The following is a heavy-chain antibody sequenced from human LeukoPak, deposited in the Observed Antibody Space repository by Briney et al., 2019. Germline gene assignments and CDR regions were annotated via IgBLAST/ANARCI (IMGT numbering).Heavy chain of an antibody. CDR2: ISAYNGNT. CDR3: ARAPADYESFDY. Sequence: ASVKVSCKASGYTFTSYGISWVRQAPGHGLEWMGWISAYNGNTNYAQKLQGRVTMTTDTSTSTAYMELRSLRSDDTAVYYCARAPADYESFDYWGQGTLVTVSS. V-gene: IGHV1-18*01. J-gene: IGHJ4*02. CDR1: GYTFTSYG. D-gene: IGHD3-16*01.